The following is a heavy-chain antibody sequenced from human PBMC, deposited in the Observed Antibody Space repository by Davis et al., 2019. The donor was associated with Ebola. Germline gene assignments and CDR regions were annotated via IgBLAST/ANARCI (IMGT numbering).Heavy chain of an antibody. J-gene: IGHJ4*02. Sequence: GESLKISCAASGFTFSGYGMHWVRQAPGKGLEWVALISYDGGKEYYADSVKGRFTISRDNSKSTLYLQMDSLRVEDTAVYYCTKLKVGLTPGDYWGQGTLVTVSS. CDR3: TKLKVGLTPGDY. CDR2: ISYDGGKE. D-gene: IGHD1-26*01. CDR1: GFTFSGYG. V-gene: IGHV3-30*18.